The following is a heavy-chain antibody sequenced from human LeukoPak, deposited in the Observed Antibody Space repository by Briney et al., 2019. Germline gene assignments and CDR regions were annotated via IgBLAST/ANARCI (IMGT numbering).Heavy chain of an antibody. J-gene: IGHJ4*02. CDR3: AIKDTAMVTASIDY. V-gene: IGHV4-34*01. D-gene: IGHD5-18*01. Sequence: KTSETLSLTCAVYGGSFSGYYWSWIRQPPGKGMEWIGEINHSGSTNYNPSLKSRVTISVDTSKNQFSLKLSSVTAADTAVYYCAIKDTAMVTASIDYWGQGTLVTVSS. CDR1: GGSFSGYY. CDR2: INHSGST.